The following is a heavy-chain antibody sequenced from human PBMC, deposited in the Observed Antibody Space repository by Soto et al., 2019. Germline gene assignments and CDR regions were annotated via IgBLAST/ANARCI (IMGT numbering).Heavy chain of an antibody. J-gene: IGHJ4*02. CDR3: ARGPSCGGDCYLFDY. CDR1: GYTFTSYY. D-gene: IGHD2-21*02. V-gene: IGHV1-46*01. CDR2: INPGGGRT. Sequence: QVQLVQSGAEVTKPGASVKLSCKASGYTFTSYYIHWVRQAPGQGLEWVAMINPGGGRTKNAQMFQGRVTLTSDTSTGTDDMELSSLTSADTAVYYCARGPSCGGDCYLFDYWGQGSLVNVSS.